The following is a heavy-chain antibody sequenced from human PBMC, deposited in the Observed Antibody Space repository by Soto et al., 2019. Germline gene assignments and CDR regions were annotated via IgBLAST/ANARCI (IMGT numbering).Heavy chain of an antibody. V-gene: IGHV1-18*01. Sequence: QVQLVQSGAEVKKPGASVKVSCKASGYTFTSYSITWVRQAPGQGLEWMGWISAHNGNTKYAQKLQGSVTITTDTSTSTAYMEVRSLRSDDTAVYYCARDTAMALPDAWGQGTLVTVSS. CDR3: ARDTAMALPDA. CDR2: ISAHNGNT. CDR1: GYTFTSYS. J-gene: IGHJ4*02. D-gene: IGHD5-18*01.